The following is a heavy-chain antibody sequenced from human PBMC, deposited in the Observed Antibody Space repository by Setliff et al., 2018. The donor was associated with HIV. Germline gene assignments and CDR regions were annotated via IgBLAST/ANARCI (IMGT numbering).Heavy chain of an antibody. D-gene: IGHD3-22*01. CDR1: DDPINSFY. Sequence: SETLSLTCTVSDDPINSFYWSWIRQPPGKGLEWIGYIYTGRSTNYNPSLEGRVTISVDTSKNQFSLKLSSVTAADTAVYYCARTPEDYDQYFFDRWGQGTLVTVPQ. CDR2: IYTGRST. CDR3: ARTPEDYDQYFFDR. J-gene: IGHJ4*02. V-gene: IGHV4-4*09.